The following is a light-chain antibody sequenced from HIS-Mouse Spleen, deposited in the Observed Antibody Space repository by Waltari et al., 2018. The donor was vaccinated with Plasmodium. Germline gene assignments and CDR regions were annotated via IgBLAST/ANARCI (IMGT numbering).Light chain of an antibody. CDR1: QSVSSN. CDR3: QQYNNWPRGT. V-gene: IGKV3-15*01. Sequence: EIVMTQSPAPLSVSPGERATLSCRASQSVSSNLAWYQQKPGQAPRLLIYCASTRATGIPARFSGSGSGTEFTLTISSMQSEDFAVYYCQQYNNWPRGTFGQGTKVEIK. J-gene: IGKJ1*01. CDR2: CAS.